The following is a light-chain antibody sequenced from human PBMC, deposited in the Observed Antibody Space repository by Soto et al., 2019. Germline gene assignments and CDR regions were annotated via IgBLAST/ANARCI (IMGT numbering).Light chain of an antibody. CDR3: SSYTNSDSWV. V-gene: IGLV2-14*03. CDR2: DVS. CDR1: SSDVGAYNY. Sequence: QSVLTQPASVSGSHGQSITISCTGTSSDVGAYNYVSWYQQHPGKAPKFIIYDVSNRPSGISDRFSGSKSGNTASLTISGLQAEDEADYYCSSYTNSDSWVFGGGTKVTVL. J-gene: IGLJ3*02.